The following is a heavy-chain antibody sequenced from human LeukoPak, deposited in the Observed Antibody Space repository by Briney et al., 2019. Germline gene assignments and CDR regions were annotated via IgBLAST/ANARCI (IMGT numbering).Heavy chain of an antibody. D-gene: IGHD3-9*01. CDR1: GFTFSSYG. J-gene: IGHJ6*03. CDR3: AKGVKVPLLRYFSYYMDV. V-gene: IGHV3-30*02. CDR2: MRYDGSNR. Sequence: GGSLRLSCAASGFTFSSYGMHWVRQAPGKGLEWVEFMRYDGSNRNYADSVKGRFTISRDNSKNTLYLQMNSLRAEDTAVYYCAKGVKVPLLRYFSYYMDVWGKGTTVTISS.